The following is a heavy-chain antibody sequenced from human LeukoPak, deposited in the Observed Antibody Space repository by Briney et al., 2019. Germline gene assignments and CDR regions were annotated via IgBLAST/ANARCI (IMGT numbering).Heavy chain of an antibody. CDR1: GFTFSSYA. J-gene: IGHJ4*02. D-gene: IGHD6-19*01. CDR3: AKDALGVWGGWDASGIDY. Sequence: GGSLRLSCAASGFTFSSYAMHWVRQAPGKGLEWVAVISYDGSNKYYADSVKGRFTISRDNSKNTLYLQMNSLRAEDTAVYYCAKDALGVWGGWDASGIDYWGQGTLVAVSS. V-gene: IGHV3-30-3*01. CDR2: ISYDGSNK.